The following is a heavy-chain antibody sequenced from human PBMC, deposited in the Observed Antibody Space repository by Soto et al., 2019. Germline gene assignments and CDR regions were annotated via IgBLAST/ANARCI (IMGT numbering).Heavy chain of an antibody. CDR3: ARKGGRFGVVPRGGLAP. D-gene: IGHD3-3*01. Sequence: TLSLNCDVSGGSPNSSNWWTWVRQTPGQGVEWIGEIYPSGTTNYNPSLKPRVTISLDKSTNQFSLRLTSVTAAATAVYYCARKGGRFGVVPRGGLAPWGQGSLGTVSS. CDR2: IYPSGTT. J-gene: IGHJ5*02. V-gene: IGHV4-4*02. CDR1: GGSPNSSNW.